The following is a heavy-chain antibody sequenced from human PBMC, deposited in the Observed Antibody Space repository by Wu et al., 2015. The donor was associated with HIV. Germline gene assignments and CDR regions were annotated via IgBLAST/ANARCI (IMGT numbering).Heavy chain of an antibody. CDR3: ARDTWVYYDSSGYYYVGAFDI. J-gene: IGHJ3*02. Sequence: QVQLVQSGAEVKKPGSSVMVSCKASGGTFSSYAISWVRQAPGQGLEWMGRIIPIFGTANYAQKFQGRVTITADESTSTAYMELSSLRSEDTAVYYCARDTWVYYDSSGYYYVGAFDIWGQGTMVTVSS. D-gene: IGHD3-22*01. V-gene: IGHV1-69*13. CDR2: IIPIFGTA. CDR1: GGTFSSYA.